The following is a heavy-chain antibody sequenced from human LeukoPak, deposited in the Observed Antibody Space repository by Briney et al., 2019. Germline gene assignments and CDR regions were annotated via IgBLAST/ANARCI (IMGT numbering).Heavy chain of an antibody. D-gene: IGHD6-19*01. V-gene: IGHV3-21*01. CDR3: ARDLVAGTADAFDI. J-gene: IGHJ3*02. Sequence: GGSLRLSCAASGFTFSSYSMNWVRQAPGKELEWVSSISSSSSYIYYADSVKGRFTISRDNAKNSLYMQMNSLRAEDTAVYYCARDLVAGTADAFDIWGQGTMVTVSP. CDR2: ISSSSSYI. CDR1: GFTFSSYS.